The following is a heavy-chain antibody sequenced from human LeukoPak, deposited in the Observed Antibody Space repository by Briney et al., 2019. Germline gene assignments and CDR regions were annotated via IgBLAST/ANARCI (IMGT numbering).Heavy chain of an antibody. J-gene: IGHJ4*02. CDR1: GFIFSSYW. D-gene: IGHD6-19*01. CDR2: IKQDGSEK. V-gene: IGHV3-7*03. Sequence: QAGGSLRLSCAASGFIFSSYWMSWVRQAPGKGLEWVAYIKQDGSEKYYMDSVGGRFTISRDNAQNLLYLQMSSLRAEDTAVYYCAGGRGWVFDDWGQGTLVTVSS. CDR3: AGGRGWVFDD.